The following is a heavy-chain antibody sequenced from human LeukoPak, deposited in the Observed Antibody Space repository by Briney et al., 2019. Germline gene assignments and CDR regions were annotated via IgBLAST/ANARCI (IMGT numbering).Heavy chain of an antibody. D-gene: IGHD3-22*01. Sequence: PGGSLRLSCAASGLSFSSFAMSWVRQAPGKGLEWVSAISGSGGSTYYADSVKGRFTISRDNSKNTLYLQMNSLRAEDTAVYYCAKDRYYDSSGYSVFDYWGQGTLVTVSS. CDR3: AKDRYYDSSGYSVFDY. J-gene: IGHJ4*02. CDR1: GLSFSSFA. CDR2: ISGSGGST. V-gene: IGHV3-23*01.